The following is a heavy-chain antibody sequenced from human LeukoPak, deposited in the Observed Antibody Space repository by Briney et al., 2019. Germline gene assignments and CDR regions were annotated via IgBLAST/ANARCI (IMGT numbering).Heavy chain of an antibody. CDR2: ISGSGGST. CDR3: AKAERGYYYDSSGYYYFDY. J-gene: IGHJ4*02. CDR1: GFTFSSYA. V-gene: IGHV3-23*01. Sequence: TGGSLRLSCAASGFTFSSYAMCWVRQAPGKGLEWVSAISGSGGSTYYADSVKGRFTISRDNSKNTLYLQMNSLRAEDTAVYYCAKAERGYYYDSSGYYYFDYWGQGTLVTVSS. D-gene: IGHD3-22*01.